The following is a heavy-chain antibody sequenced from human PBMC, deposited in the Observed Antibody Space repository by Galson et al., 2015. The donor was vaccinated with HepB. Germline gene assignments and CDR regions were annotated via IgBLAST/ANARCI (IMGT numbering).Heavy chain of an antibody. CDR1: GGTFSSYA. J-gene: IGHJ6*03. Sequence: SVKVSCKASGGTFSSYAISWVRQAPGQGLEWMGGIIPIFGTANYAQKFQGRVTITADESTSTAYMELSSLRSEDTAVYYCARAAPTTVTTSPGYYYYYMDVWGKGTTVTVSS. CDR2: IIPIFGTA. CDR3: ARAAPTTVTTSPGYYYYYMDV. V-gene: IGHV1-69*13. D-gene: IGHD4-17*01.